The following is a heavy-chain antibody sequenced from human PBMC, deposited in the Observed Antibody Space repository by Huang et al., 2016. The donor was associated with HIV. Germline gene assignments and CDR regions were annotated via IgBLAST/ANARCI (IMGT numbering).Heavy chain of an antibody. Sequence: EVQLVESGGGLVKPGGSLRLSCKASGFIFSRYNMNWVRQAPGKGLQWVSSITNGGSYIDYTDSVKGRFTISRDNSKNSIYLQMDSLRVGDTAVYYCARGGGWNDAMDVCGQGIKVTVSS. CDR2: ITNGGSYI. V-gene: IGHV3-21*02. CDR3: ARGGGWNDAMDV. CDR1: GFIFSRYN. J-gene: IGHJ6*02. D-gene: IGHD1-1*01.